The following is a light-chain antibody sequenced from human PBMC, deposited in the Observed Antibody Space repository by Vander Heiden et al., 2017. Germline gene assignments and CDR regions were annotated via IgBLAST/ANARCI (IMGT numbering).Light chain of an antibody. V-gene: IGKV3-15*01. CDR3: QQYNNWPPLT. Sequence: EVVVPQSPATLSVSPGERATLSCRTSQRISNFLAWCQQKPGQAPSLLIYGASTRATGSPARFSGSGSAADFTLTISSLQSEDSAVYYCQQYNNWPPLTFGGGTKVEIK. CDR2: GAS. CDR1: QRISNF. J-gene: IGKJ4*01.